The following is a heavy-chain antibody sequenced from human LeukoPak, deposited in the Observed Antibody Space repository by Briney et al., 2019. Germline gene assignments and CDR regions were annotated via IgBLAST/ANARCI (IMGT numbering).Heavy chain of an antibody. D-gene: IGHD3-22*01. CDR3: ARGYYDSSGYYYPMSWFDP. Sequence: SETLSLTCSVSGYSISNSYFWGWIRQPPGKGLEWIGSIYHTGNTYYNPSLKSRVTISVDTSKNQFSLNLSSVTAADTAVYYCARGYYDSSGYYYPMSWFDPWGQGTLVTVSS. J-gene: IGHJ5*02. CDR2: IYHTGNT. CDR1: GYSISNSYF. V-gene: IGHV4-38-2*02.